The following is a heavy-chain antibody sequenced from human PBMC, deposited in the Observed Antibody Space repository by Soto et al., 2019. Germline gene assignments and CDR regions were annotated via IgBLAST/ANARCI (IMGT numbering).Heavy chain of an antibody. CDR3: TKSAGSGWAYYYYGLDI. Sequence: GGSLRLSCAASGFSFSSYAMSWVRQAPGKGLEWVSAISGGVVSTYYADSVKGRFTISRDTSKNTLFLQMHSLRAEDTAVYYCTKSAGSGWAYYYYGLDIWGQGTTVTVSS. CDR1: GFSFSSYA. D-gene: IGHD6-19*01. J-gene: IGHJ6*02. CDR2: ISGGVVST. V-gene: IGHV3-23*01.